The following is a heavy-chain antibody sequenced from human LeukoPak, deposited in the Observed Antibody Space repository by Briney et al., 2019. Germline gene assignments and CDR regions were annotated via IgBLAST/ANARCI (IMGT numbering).Heavy chain of an antibody. D-gene: IGHD3-16*01. CDR2: TYYRSKWYN. CDR3: ARGNGYPFDY. CDR1: GDSVSSNSAA. J-gene: IGHJ4*02. V-gene: IGHV6-1*01. Sequence: SQTLSLTCAISGDSVSSNSAAWNWIRQSPSRGLEWLGRTYYRSKWYNDYAVSVKGRVTINPDASKKQFSLQLNSVTPEDTAMYYCARGNGYPFDYWGQGTLVTVSS.